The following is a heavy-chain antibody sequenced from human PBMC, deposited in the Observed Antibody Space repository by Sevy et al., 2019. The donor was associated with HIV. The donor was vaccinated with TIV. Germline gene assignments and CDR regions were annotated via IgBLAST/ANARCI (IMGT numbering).Heavy chain of an antibody. CDR1: GFTFSDYY. Sequence: GGSLRLSCAASGFTFSDYYMSWIRQAPGNGLEWVSYISSSSSYTNYADSVKGRFTISRDNAKNSLYLQMNSLRAEDTAVYYWAREGHYDSSGYYPGRPREVYYFDYLGQRTMVTVSS. V-gene: IGHV3-11*06. J-gene: IGHJ4*02. CDR3: AREGHYDSSGYYPGRPREVYYFDY. CDR2: ISSSSSYT. D-gene: IGHD3-22*01.